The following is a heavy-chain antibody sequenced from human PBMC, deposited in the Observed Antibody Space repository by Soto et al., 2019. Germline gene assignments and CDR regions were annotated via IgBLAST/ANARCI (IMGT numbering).Heavy chain of an antibody. CDR1: GYSFTSYC. V-gene: IGHV5-51*01. D-gene: IGHD3-9*01. CDR3: ARHATYYDILSGYYFDY. J-gene: IGHJ4*02. Sequence: GESLKISCNGSGYSFTSYCIALVLQMPGKGLEWMAIINPGDSETKYSPSFQGQVTISADKSINTAYLQWSSLKASDTAMYYCARHATYYDILSGYYFDYWGQGTQVTVSS. CDR2: INPGDSET.